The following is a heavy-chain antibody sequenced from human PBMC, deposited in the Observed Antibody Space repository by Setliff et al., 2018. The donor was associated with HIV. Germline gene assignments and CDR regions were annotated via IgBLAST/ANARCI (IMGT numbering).Heavy chain of an antibody. CDR2: IKKDGSDK. V-gene: IGHV3-7*03. Sequence: GGSLRLSCTASGFTFSDSVMHWVRQAPGKGLEWVANIKKDGSDKFYVDSVKGRFAISRDNAKNSLNLEMNSLRAEDTAIYYCASSRPPDDSSGYLDHWGQGTLVTVSS. CDR1: GFTFSDSV. CDR3: ASSRPPDDSSGYLDH. J-gene: IGHJ4*01. D-gene: IGHD3-22*01.